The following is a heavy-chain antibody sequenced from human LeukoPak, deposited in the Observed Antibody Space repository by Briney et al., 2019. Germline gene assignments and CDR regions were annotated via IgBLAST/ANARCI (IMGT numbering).Heavy chain of an antibody. V-gene: IGHV3-33*01. CDR1: GFTFSSYG. CDR2: IWYDGSNK. D-gene: IGHD5-18*01. J-gene: IGHJ6*02. Sequence: GGSLRLSCAASGFTFSSYGMHWVRQAPGKGLEWVAIIWYDGSNKYYADSVKGRFTISGDNSKNTLYLQMNSLRAEDTAVYYCARGYSYGNYYYYGMDVWGQGTTVTVSS. CDR3: ARGYSYGNYYYYGMDV.